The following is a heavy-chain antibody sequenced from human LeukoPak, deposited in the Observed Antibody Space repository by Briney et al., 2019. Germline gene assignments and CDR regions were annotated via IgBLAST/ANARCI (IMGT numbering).Heavy chain of an antibody. CDR2: INSNSGGT. D-gene: IGHD6-13*01. V-gene: IGHV1-2*02. Sequence: AASVKVSCKASGYTFSDYYMHWVRQAPGQGLEWIGWINSNSGGTKYAQKFQGRVTMTRDTSISTAYIEVSRLGSDDTAVYYCMREVGSINWYAYWGQGTLVTVSS. CDR3: MREVGSINWYAY. CDR1: GYTFSDYY. J-gene: IGHJ5*01.